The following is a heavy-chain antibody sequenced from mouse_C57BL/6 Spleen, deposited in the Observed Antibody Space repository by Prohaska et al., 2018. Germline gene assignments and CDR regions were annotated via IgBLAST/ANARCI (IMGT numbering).Heavy chain of an antibody. V-gene: IGHV11-2*01. CDR3: MRYGNYWYFDV. CDR1: GFTFSGFW. CDR2: INSDGSAI. Sequence: EVQLLETGGGLVQPGGSRGLSCEGSGFTFSGFWMSLVRQTPGKTLEWIGDINSDGSAINYAPSIKDRFTIFRDNDKSTLYLQMSNVRSEDTATYFCMRYGNYWYFDVWGTGTTVTVSS. D-gene: IGHD2-1*01. J-gene: IGHJ1*03.